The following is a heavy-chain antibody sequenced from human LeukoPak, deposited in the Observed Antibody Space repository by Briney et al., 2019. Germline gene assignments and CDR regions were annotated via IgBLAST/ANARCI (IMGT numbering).Heavy chain of an antibody. CDR1: GGTFSSYA. V-gene: IGHV1-69*05. J-gene: IGHJ3*02. CDR2: IIPIFGTA. D-gene: IGHD3-10*01. Sequence: GASVKVSCKASGGTFSSYAFSWVRQAPGQGLEWMGGIIPIFGTANYAQKFQGRVTITTDESTSTAYMELSSLRSEDTAVYYCARDSSGYYYGSGSSGAFDIWGQGTMVTVSS. CDR3: ARDSSGYYYGSGSSGAFDI.